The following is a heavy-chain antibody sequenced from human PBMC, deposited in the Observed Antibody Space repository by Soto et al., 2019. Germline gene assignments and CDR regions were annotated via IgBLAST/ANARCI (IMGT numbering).Heavy chain of an antibody. D-gene: IGHD2-2*01. J-gene: IGHJ6*02. V-gene: IGHV1-3*01. Sequence: ASVKVSCKTSGYRFSGYPIHWVRQAPGQRPEWMGDISDASDGSRFSPTFQDRVTFTWDSSTSTAYMELRSLRSDDTAVYYCARDRFCSSTSCYHYYGMDVWGQGTTVTVSS. CDR2: ISDASDGS. CDR1: GYRFSGYP. CDR3: ARDRFCSSTSCYHYYGMDV.